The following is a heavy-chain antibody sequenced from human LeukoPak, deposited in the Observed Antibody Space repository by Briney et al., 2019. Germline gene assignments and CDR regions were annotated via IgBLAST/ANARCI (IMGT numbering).Heavy chain of an antibody. J-gene: IGHJ4*02. CDR3: ARDADTSTHYSFFDY. Sequence: GRSLRLSCAASGFTFSSYAMHWVRQAPGKGLEWVALISYDGSNKYYADSVKGRFTISRDNSKNTLYLQMNSLRAEDTAVYYCARDADTSTHYSFFDYWGQGTLVTVSS. CDR2: ISYDGSNK. CDR1: GFTFSSYA. V-gene: IGHV3-30-3*01. D-gene: IGHD3-22*01.